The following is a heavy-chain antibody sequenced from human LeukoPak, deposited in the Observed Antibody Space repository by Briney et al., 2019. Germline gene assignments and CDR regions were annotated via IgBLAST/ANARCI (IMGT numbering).Heavy chain of an antibody. J-gene: IGHJ4*02. CDR1: GFIFTDYY. V-gene: IGHV3-11*06. Sequence: GGSLRLSCAASGFIFTDYYMSWIRQAPGKGLEWVSFIDSSSTSTNYVDSVKGRFSISRDNAKNSLYLQMNSLRVEDTAVYYCARDLLVAGVQHDYWGQGTLVTVSS. D-gene: IGHD6-19*01. CDR3: ARDLLVAGVQHDY. CDR2: IDSSSTST.